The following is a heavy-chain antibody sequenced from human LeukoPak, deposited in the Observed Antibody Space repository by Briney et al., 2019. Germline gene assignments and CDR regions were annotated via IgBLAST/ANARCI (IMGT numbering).Heavy chain of an antibody. CDR2: IYTSGST. CDR1: GGSISSCY. CDR3: ARDVEIAAAGKGNNWFDP. D-gene: IGHD6-13*01. V-gene: IGHV4-4*07. Sequence: SETLSLTCTVSGGSISSCYWSWIRQPAGKGLEWIGRIYTSGSTNYNPSLKSRVTMSVDTSKNQFSLKLSSVTAADTAVYYCARDVEIAAAGKGNNWFDPWGQGTLVTVSS. J-gene: IGHJ5*02.